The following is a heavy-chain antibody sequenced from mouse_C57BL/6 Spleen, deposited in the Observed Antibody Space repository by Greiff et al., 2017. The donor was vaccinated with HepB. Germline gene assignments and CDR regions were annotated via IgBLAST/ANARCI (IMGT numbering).Heavy chain of an antibody. D-gene: IGHD2-1*01. CDR2: IYPGDGDT. J-gene: IGHJ3*01. CDR1: GYAFSSSW. CDR3: ARGCSYVNYGFAY. Sequence: VQLQQSGPELVKPGASVKISCKASGYAFSSSWMNWVKQRPGKGLEWIGRIYPGDGDTNYNGKFKGKATLTADKSSSTAYMQLSSLTSEDSAVYFCARGCSYVNYGFAYWGQGTLVTVSA. V-gene: IGHV1-82*01.